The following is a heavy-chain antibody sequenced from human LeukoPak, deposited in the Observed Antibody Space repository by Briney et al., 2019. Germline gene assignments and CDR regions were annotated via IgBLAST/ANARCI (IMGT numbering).Heavy chain of an antibody. CDR1: GITLSSYV. V-gene: IGHV3-23*01. J-gene: IGHJ3*02. CDR2: IGESDGRT. CDR3: AKKGRTNGRCDSFAI. Sequence: GGSLRLSCAASGITLSSYVVHWVRQAPGKGLEWVSVIGESDGRTVYADSVKGRFTVSRDDSKNTVHLQMNSLRDEDTAVYYCAKKGRTNGRCDSFAIWGRGTMVTVSS. D-gene: IGHD2-8*01.